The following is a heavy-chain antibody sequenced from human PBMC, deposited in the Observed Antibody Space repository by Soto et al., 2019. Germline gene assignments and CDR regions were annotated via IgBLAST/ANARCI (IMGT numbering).Heavy chain of an antibody. J-gene: IGHJ4*02. Sequence: GGSLRLSCAASGFTFSSYAMHWVRQAPGKGLEWVAVISYDGSNKYYADSVKGRFTISRDNSKNTLYLQMNSLRAEDTAVYYCAKGGIGGSGYYFFYYFDYWGQGTLVTVSS. V-gene: IGHV3-30*04. CDR1: GFTFSSYA. CDR3: AKGGIGGSGYYFFYYFDY. D-gene: IGHD3-22*01. CDR2: ISYDGSNK.